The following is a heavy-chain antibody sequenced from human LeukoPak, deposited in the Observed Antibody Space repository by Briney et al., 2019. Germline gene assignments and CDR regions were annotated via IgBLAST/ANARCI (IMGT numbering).Heavy chain of an antibody. CDR2: IIPIFGTA. J-gene: IGHJ4*02. CDR3: ARAHRIAAAGSFYFDY. D-gene: IGHD6-13*01. CDR1: GGTFSSYA. Sequence: SVKVSCKASGGTFSSYAISWVRQAPGQGLEWMGGIIPIFGTANYAQKFQGRVTITADESTSTAYMELSSLRSEDTAVYYCARAHRIAAAGSFYFDYWAREPWSPSPQ. V-gene: IGHV1-69*13.